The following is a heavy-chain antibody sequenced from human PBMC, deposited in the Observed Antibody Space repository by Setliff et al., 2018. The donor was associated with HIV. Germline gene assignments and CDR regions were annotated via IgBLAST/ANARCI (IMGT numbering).Heavy chain of an antibody. CDR3: ARGSIRVTINFDF. CDR2: IRSKADKYAT. CDR1: GFTFSGAE. J-gene: IGHJ4*02. V-gene: IGHV3-73*01. D-gene: IGHD2-21*02. Sequence: GESLKISCAASGFTFSGAEIHWVRQASGKGLEWVGRIRSKADKYATDYGASAKGRFIISRDDSKKTAYLQMSSLRAEDTAMYYCARGSIRVTINFDFWGQGTLVTVS.